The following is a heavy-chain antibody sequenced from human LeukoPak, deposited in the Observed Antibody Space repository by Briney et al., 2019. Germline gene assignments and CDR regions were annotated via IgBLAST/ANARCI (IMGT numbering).Heavy chain of an antibody. CDR3: ARDSSLGSPNNDYYYYMDV. J-gene: IGHJ6*03. D-gene: IGHD2-8*01. Sequence: SGRSLRLSCAASGFTFSSYAMHWVRQAPGKGLEWVAVISYDGSNKYYADSVKGRFTISRDNSKNTLYLQMNSLRAEDTAVYYCARDSSLGSPNNDYYYYMDVWGKGTTVTVSS. V-gene: IGHV3-30*04. CDR2: ISYDGSNK. CDR1: GFTFSSYA.